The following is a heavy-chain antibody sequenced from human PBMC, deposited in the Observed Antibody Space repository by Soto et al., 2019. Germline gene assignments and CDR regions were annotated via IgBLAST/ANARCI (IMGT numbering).Heavy chain of an antibody. Sequence: LRLSCAASGFTFSTYAMSWVRQAPGKGLEWVSAISDSGGRTYYADSVQGRFTISRDNSKNTLFLQMSSLRAEDTAIYYCATRTYSGALHGHADVHVCGQGTTVAVYS. V-gene: IGHV3-23*01. J-gene: IGHJ6*02. CDR1: GFTFSTYA. CDR3: ATRTYSGALHGHADVHV. D-gene: IGHD2-21*01. CDR2: ISDSGGRT.